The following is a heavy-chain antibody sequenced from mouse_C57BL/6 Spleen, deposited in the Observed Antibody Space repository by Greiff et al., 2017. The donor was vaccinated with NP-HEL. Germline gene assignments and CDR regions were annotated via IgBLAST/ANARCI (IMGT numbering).Heavy chain of an antibody. V-gene: IGHV5-4*01. CDR2: ISDGGSSP. J-gene: IGHJ1*03. CDR1: GFPFRLSA. Sequence: EVQGVESGGCLVTPGGSLKLSCAASGFPFRLSALSWVRPPPSKRLDWFSTISDGGSSPYYPDNVKGRFTISRDNAKNNLYLQMSHLKSEDTAMYYCARDYYGSSYRYFDVWGTGTTVTVSS. CDR3: ARDYYGSSYRYFDV. D-gene: IGHD1-1*01.